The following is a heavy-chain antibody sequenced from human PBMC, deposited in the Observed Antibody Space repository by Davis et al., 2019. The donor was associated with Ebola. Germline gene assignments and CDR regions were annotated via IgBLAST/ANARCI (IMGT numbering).Heavy chain of an antibody. J-gene: IGHJ3*02. D-gene: IGHD6-6*01. Sequence: PGGSLRLSCTASGGSISSYYWSWIRQPPGKGLEWIGYIYYSGSTNYNPSLKSRVTISVDTSRNQFSLKLSSVTAADTAVYYCAREAGIAAPDIWGQGTMVTVSS. CDR1: GGSISSYY. V-gene: IGHV4-59*12. CDR3: AREAGIAAPDI. CDR2: IYYSGST.